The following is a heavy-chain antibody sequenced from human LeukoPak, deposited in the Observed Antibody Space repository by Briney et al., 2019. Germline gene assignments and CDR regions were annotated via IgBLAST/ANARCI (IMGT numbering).Heavy chain of an antibody. D-gene: IGHD1-1*01. CDR1: GFTFTNYW. J-gene: IGHJ4*02. CDR3: AKCQGGFWYDASDY. Sequence: TGGSLRLSCAASGFTFTNYWMHWVRQAPGMGLVWVSRLPPDELDIIYADSVKGRFTVSRDNAKNTVYLQMNNLRAEDTAVYYCAKCQGGFWYDASDYWGQGTLVTVSS. CDR2: LPPDELDI. V-gene: IGHV3-74*01.